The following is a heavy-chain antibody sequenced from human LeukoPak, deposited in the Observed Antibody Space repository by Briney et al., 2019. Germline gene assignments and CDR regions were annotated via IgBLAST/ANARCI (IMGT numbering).Heavy chain of an antibody. V-gene: IGHV3-48*03. J-gene: IGHJ4*02. CDR2: ISSRGSSR. Sequence: PGGSLRLSCAASGFTFSSYEMSWVRQVPGKGLEWVSYISSRGSSRYHSDSVKGRFTISRDNAKNSLYLQMNSLRAEDTAVYYCARGWSYDYWGQGTLVTVSS. CDR3: ARGWSYDY. CDR1: GFTFSSYE.